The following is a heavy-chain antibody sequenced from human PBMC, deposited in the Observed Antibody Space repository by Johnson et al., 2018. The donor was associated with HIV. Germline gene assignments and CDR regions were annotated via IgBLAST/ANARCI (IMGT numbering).Heavy chain of an antibody. CDR1: GFTFSSYA. J-gene: IGHJ3*02. Sequence: VQLVESGGGLVQPGRPERFFCAASGFTFSSYAMSWVRQATGKGLEWVSAIGTAGDTYYPGSVKGRFTISRENAKNSLYLQMNSLRAGDTAVYYCARVRTAAGFDAFDIWGQGTMVTVSS. D-gene: IGHD6-13*01. CDR2: IGTAGDT. V-gene: IGHV3-13*01. CDR3: ARVRTAAGFDAFDI.